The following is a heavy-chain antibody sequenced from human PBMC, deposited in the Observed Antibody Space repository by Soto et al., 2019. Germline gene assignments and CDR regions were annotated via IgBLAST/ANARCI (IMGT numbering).Heavy chain of an antibody. CDR3: ARHLIILYYFDS. CDR2: IYYSGST. V-gene: IGHV4-39*01. D-gene: IGHD3-10*01. Sequence: QLQLQESGPGLVKPSETLSLTCTVSGGSISSSSYYWGWIRQPPGKGLEWIGSIYYSGSTYYNPSLKSRVSISVDTSKNQFSLKLSSVTAADTAVYYCARHLIILYYFDSWGQGTLVTVSS. CDR1: GGSISSSSYY. J-gene: IGHJ4*02.